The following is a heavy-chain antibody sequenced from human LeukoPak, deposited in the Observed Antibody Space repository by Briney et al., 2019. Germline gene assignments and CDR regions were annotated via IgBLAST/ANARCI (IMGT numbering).Heavy chain of an antibody. CDR2: ISAGSSNT. D-gene: IGHD1-26*01. CDR1: GFIFASYG. CDR3: ARSAVQANTPFYFDF. V-gene: IGHV3-48*01. J-gene: IGHJ4*02. Sequence: GGSLRLSCSASGFIFASYGMNWVRPAPGSGLQWVAYISAGSSNTFYADSVKGRFTISRDDADNFLHLQMNSLSAEDTAVYYCARSAVQANTPFYFDFWGQGALVTVSS.